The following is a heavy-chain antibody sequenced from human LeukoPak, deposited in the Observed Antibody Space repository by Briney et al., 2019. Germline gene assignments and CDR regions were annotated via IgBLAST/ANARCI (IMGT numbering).Heavy chain of an antibody. CDR3: AGPRGGGWRNYYYYYMDV. V-gene: IGHV4-61*09. Sequence: SETLSLTCTVSGGSISSGNYYWSWIRQPAGKGLEWIGHIYTSGSTNYNPSLKSRVTISVDTSKNQFSLKLSSVTAADTAVYYCAGPRGGGWRNYYYYYMDVWGKGTTVTISS. CDR1: GGSISSGNYY. J-gene: IGHJ6*03. D-gene: IGHD6-19*01. CDR2: IYTSGST.